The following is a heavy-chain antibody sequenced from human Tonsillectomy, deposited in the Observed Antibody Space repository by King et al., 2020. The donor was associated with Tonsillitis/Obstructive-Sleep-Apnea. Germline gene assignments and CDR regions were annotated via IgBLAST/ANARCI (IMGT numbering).Heavy chain of an antibody. CDR1: GFTFSTYA. CDR3: AKGSAGHCSGTKCYEFDC. J-gene: IGHJ4*02. Sequence: VQLVESGGGLVQPGGSLRLSCAASGFTFSTYAMSWVRQAPGKRLEWVSAMSGSDPGTYHAESVKGRFTISRDNSKNTLYLQMNILRAEDTAVYYCAKGSAGHCSGTKCYEFDCWGQGTLVTVSS. CDR2: MSGSDPGT. V-gene: IGHV3-23*04. D-gene: IGHD2-2*01.